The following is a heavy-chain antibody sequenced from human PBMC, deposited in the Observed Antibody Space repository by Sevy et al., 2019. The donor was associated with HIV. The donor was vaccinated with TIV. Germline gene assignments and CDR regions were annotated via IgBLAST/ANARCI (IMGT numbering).Heavy chain of an antibody. V-gene: IGHV3-72*01. J-gene: IGHJ4*02. Sequence: GESLKISCAASGFTFSNHYMEWVRQAPGKGLEWVGRIRNKADSYTTEYAASVKGRFTISRDDSKNSLYLLMNSLKTKDTAVYYCATHAGIAAAGRVFDYWGQGTLVTVSS. CDR3: ATHAGIAAAGRVFDY. D-gene: IGHD6-13*01. CDR2: IRNKADSYTT. CDR1: GFTFSNHY.